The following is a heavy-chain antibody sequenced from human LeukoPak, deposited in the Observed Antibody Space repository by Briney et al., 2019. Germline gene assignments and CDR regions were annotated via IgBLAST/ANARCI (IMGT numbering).Heavy chain of an antibody. J-gene: IGHJ4*02. CDR1: GGSISSNGYY. D-gene: IGHD6-13*01. CDR2: FYYTGST. Sequence: SETLSLTCTVSGGSISSNGYYWGWIRQPPGKGLEWIGSFYYTGSTFYSPSFQGQVTISADKSISTAYLQWSSLKASDTAMYYCARQLAAAAPLDYWGQGTLVTVSS. CDR3: ARQLAAAAPLDY. V-gene: IGHV4-39*07.